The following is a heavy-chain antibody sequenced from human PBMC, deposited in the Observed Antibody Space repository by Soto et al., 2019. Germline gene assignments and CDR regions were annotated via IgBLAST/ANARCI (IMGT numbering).Heavy chain of an antibody. CDR3: AKDSNKYSSSLRGRYFDY. D-gene: IGHD4-4*01. J-gene: IGHJ4*02. Sequence: GGSLRLSCAASGFPFSSYVMSWVRQAPGKGPEWVSGISGGGSNTFYADSVKGRFTISRDNSKNTLLLQMNSLGAGDTAVYYCAKDSNKYSSSLRGRYFDYWGQGTGVTVSS. CDR2: ISGGGSNT. CDR1: GFPFSSYV. V-gene: IGHV3-23*01.